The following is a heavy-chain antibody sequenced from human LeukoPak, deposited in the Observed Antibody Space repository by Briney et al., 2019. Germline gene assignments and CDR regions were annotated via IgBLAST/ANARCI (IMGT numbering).Heavy chain of an antibody. D-gene: IGHD5-24*01. J-gene: IGHJ4*02. CDR2: INWNGDTT. V-gene: IGHV3-43*01. CDR3: ATNDTMALDY. Sequence: GGSLRLSCAASGFTFDDYTMHWVRQAPGKGLEWVSLINWNGDTTDYADSVKGRFTISRDNNKDSLYLHMNSLRTEDTALYYCATNDTMALDYWGQGTLVTVSS. CDR1: GFTFDDYT.